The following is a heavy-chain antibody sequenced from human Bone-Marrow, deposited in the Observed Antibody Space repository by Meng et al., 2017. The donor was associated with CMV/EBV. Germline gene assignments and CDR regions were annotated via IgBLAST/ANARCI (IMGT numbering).Heavy chain of an antibody. D-gene: IGHD3-22*01. V-gene: IGHV5-51*01. Sequence: KVSCKGSGYSFTSYWIGWVRQMPGKGLEWMGIIYPGDSDTRYSPSFQGQVTISADKSISTAYLQWSSLKASDTAMYYCARQRYYYGSSGDDYYYYGMDVWGQGTTVTVSS. CDR2: IYPGDSDT. CDR1: GYSFTSYW. CDR3: ARQRYYYGSSGDDYYYYGMDV. J-gene: IGHJ6*02.